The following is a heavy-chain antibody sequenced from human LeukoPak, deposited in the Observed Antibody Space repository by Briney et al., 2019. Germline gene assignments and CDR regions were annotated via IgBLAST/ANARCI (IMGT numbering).Heavy chain of an antibody. CDR3: AKAGYSGYTLTD. D-gene: IGHD5-12*01. Sequence: PGGSLRLSCAASGFTFTNYGMSWVRQAPGKGLEWVASISGLGDSPYYADSVKGRFTISRDNSKYTLYLEMKGLRDEDSAVYYCAKAGYSGYTLTDWGQGTLVAVSS. J-gene: IGHJ4*02. V-gene: IGHV3-23*01. CDR1: GFTFTNYG. CDR2: ISGLGDSP.